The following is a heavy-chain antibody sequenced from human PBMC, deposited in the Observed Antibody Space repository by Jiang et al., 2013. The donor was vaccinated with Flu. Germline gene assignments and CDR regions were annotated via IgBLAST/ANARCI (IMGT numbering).Heavy chain of an antibody. D-gene: IGHD6-6*01. V-gene: IGHV1-3*01. CDR3: ARRTGRLFDY. CDR1: GYTFTNNA. J-gene: IGHJ4*02. CDR2: INVGNGNT. Sequence: EVKRPGSSVKVSCKASGYTFTNNAIHWVRQAPGQRLEWMGWINVGNGNTKYSQKFQGRVTFTRDTSASTVYMELTNLGSEDTAVYYCARRTGRLFDYWGQGTLVTVSS.